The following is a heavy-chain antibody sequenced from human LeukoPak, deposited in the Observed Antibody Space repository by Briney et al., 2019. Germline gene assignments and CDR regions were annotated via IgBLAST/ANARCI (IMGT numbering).Heavy chain of an antibody. V-gene: IGHV1-46*01. CDR2: INPSGGST. CDR1: GYTFTSYY. D-gene: IGHD3-22*01. CDR3: AGDPLNMIVVSGPNYGMDV. Sequence: ASVKVSCKASGYTFTSYYMHWVRQAPGQGLEWMGIINPSGGSTSYAQKFQGRVTMTRDTSTSTVYMELSSLRSEDTAVYYCAGDPLNMIVVSGPNYGMDVWGQGTTVTVSS. J-gene: IGHJ6*02.